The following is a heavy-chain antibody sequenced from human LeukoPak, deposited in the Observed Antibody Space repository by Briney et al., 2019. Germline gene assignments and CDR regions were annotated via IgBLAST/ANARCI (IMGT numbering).Heavy chain of an antibody. J-gene: IGHJ5*02. CDR2: ITSSGYYT. V-gene: IGHV3-11*05. CDR3: ARVSKAANPTSDSPWFDP. Sequence: AGSLRLSCAASGFTFSDYYMTWIRQAPGKGLEWVSYITSSGYYTNYGDSVKGRFTMSRDNAKKSLYLQMDSLRAEDTAVYYCARVSKAANPTSDSPWFDPWGQGTLVTVSS. D-gene: IGHD2-15*01. CDR1: GFTFSDYY.